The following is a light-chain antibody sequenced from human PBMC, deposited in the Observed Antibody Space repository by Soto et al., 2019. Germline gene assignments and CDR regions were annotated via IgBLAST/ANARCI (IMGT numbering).Light chain of an antibody. J-gene: IGKJ4*01. Sequence: EIVMTQSPLSLPVTPGEPASISCRSNQSLLHSDGYNYLAWYLQKPGHSPQLLIDLASSRASGVPDRFSGSGSGTDFTLKISRVEAEDVGVYYCMQALQTPTFGGGTKVDIK. CDR2: LAS. V-gene: IGKV2-28*01. CDR3: MQALQTPT. CDR1: QSLLHSDGYNY.